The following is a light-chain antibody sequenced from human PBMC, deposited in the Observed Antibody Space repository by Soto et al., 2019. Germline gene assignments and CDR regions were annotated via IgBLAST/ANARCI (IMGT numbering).Light chain of an antibody. Sequence: EIVLTQSPGTLSLSPGESATLSCRASQRVGRNYLAWFQHKPDQAPRLLIYDASNRATGVPDRFSGSGSGTHFTLSVTRLEPEDFAVYYCHQYAVSPLTCGGGTTVEIK. J-gene: IGKJ4*01. CDR2: DAS. CDR3: HQYAVSPLT. CDR1: QRVGRNY. V-gene: IGKV3-20*01.